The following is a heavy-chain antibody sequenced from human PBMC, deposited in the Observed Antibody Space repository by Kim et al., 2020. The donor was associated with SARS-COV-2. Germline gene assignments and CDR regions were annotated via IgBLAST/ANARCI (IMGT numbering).Heavy chain of an antibody. D-gene: IGHD3-22*01. CDR2: IYYSGST. Sequence: ETLSLTCTVSGGSISSSSYYWGWIRQPPGKGLEWIGSIYYSGSTYYNPSLKSRVTISVDTSKNQFSLKLSSVTAADTAVYYCARPSDYYDSSGYYCWGDWGQGTLVTVSS. CDR1: GGSISSSSYY. CDR3: ARPSDYYDSSGYYCWGD. J-gene: IGHJ4*02. V-gene: IGHV4-39*01.